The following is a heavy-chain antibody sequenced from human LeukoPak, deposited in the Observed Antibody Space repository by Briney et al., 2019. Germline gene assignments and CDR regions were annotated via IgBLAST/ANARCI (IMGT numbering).Heavy chain of an antibody. CDR2: ISSTDAGT. CDR1: GSTFRSYA. CDR3: AKAPVTSCRGAYCYPFDY. V-gene: IGHV3-23*01. D-gene: IGHD2-21*01. J-gene: IGHJ4*02. Sequence: GGSLRLSCAASGSTFRSYAMSWVRQAPGKGLEWASAISSTDAGTYHADSVRGRFTISRDSSKNTLYLQMNSLRAEDAAVYYCAKAPVTSCRGAYCYPFDYWGQGTLVTVSS.